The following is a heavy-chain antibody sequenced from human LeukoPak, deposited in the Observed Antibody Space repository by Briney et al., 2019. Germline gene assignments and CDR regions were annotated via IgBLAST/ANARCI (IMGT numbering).Heavy chain of an antibody. J-gene: IGHJ4*02. CDR3: AREYYYDSSGYYYRGYYFDY. CDR1: GLTVSNHW. V-gene: IGHV3-33*08. D-gene: IGHD3-22*01. Sequence: GGSLRLSCVASGLTVSNHWMSWVRQAPGKGLEWVAVIWYDGSNKYYADSVKGRFTISRDNSKNTLYLQMNSLRAEDTAVYYCAREYYYDSSGYYYRGYYFDYWGQGTLVTVSS. CDR2: IWYDGSNK.